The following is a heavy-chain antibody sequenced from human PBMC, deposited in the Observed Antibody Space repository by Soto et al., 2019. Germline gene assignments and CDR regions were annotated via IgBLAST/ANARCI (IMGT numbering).Heavy chain of an antibody. V-gene: IGHV1-18*01. Sequence: GASVKVSCKASGYTFTSYGISWVRQAPGQGLEWMGWISAYNGNTNYAQKLQGRVTMTTDTSTSTAYMELRSLRSDDTAVYYCATMGVTTDYYDGIDVCGQGTTVTVSS. CDR2: ISAYNGNT. J-gene: IGHJ6*02. CDR1: GYTFTSYG. CDR3: ATMGVTTDYYDGIDV. D-gene: IGHD4-4*01.